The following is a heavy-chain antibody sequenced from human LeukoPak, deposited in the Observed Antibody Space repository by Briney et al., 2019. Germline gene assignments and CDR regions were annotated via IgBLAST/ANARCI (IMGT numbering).Heavy chain of an antibody. CDR2: IYNSGYN. CDR3: ARPYAN. CDR1: GDSITSSAYY. V-gene: IGHV4-39*01. J-gene: IGHJ4*02. Sequence: SETLSLTCTVSGDSITSSAYYWGWIRQPPGKGLEWIGSIYNSGYNYYNPSPKSRVTISVDTSKNQFSLKLSSVTAADTAVYYCARPYANWGQGILVTVSS.